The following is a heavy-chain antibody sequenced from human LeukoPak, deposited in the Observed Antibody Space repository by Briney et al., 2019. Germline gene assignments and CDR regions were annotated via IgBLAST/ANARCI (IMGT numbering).Heavy chain of an antibody. CDR3: ARGLHDIVEVPAAIMDGPYYFDY. V-gene: IGHV4-34*01. CDR1: GGSFSGYY. J-gene: IGHJ4*02. CDR2: INHSGST. Sequence: SETLSLTCAVSGGSFSGYYWSWIRQPPGKGLEWIGEINHSGSTNYNPSLKSRVTISVDTSKNQFSLKLSSVTAADTAVYYCARGLHDIVEVPAAIMDGPYYFDYWGQGTLVTVSS. D-gene: IGHD2-2*02.